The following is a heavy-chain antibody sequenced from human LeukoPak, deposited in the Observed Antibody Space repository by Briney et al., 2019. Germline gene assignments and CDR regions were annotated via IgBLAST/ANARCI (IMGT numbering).Heavy chain of an antibody. Sequence: SETLSLTCTVSGGSISSSSYYWGWVRQPPGKGLEWIGSIYYTGSTYYSPSLKSRVTISVDTSKTQFSLRLSSVTAADTAVYYCARDGATGGWFDPWGQGTLVTVSS. D-gene: IGHD1-26*01. V-gene: IGHV4-39*07. CDR2: IYYTGST. CDR3: ARDGATGGWFDP. J-gene: IGHJ5*02. CDR1: GGSISSSSYY.